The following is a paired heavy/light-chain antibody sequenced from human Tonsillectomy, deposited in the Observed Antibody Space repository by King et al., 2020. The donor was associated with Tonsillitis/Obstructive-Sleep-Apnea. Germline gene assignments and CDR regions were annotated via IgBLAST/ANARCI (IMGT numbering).Heavy chain of an antibody. CDR1: GFTFSTYW. CDR3: ARVYCTSTSCFYWYFDL. Sequence: EVQLVESGGGLVQPGGSLRLSCAASGFTFSTYWMHWVRQAPGKGLVWVSRINSDGSSTTYADSVKGRFTISRDNAKNTLYLQMNSLRAEDTAVYYCARVYCTSTSCFYWYFDLWGRGTLVTVSS. D-gene: IGHD2-2*01. CDR2: INSDGSST. J-gene: IGHJ2*01. V-gene: IGHV3-74*01.
Light chain of an antibody. CDR3: QQYDRWPPWT. CDR2: DAS. J-gene: IGKJ1*01. V-gene: IGKV3-15*01. Sequence: EIVMTQSPATLSVSPGERATLSCRASQSVSSNLAWYQHKPGQAPRLLIYDASTRATGVPARFSGSGSGTEFILTISSLQSEDFAVYYCQQYDRWPPWTFGQGTKVEIK. CDR1: QSVSSN.